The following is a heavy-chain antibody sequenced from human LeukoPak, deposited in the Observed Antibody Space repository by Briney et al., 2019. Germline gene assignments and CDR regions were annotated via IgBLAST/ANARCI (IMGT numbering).Heavy chain of an antibody. CDR1: GGSFSEYF. D-gene: IGHD3-3*01. Sequence: SETLSLTCAVYGGSFSEYFWTWIRQPPGRGLEWIGEINYSGSTNYNPSLKSRVTISVDTSKNQFSLKLSAVTAADTAVYYCARGLGRFILRFLEWPPGDAWGKGTTVTVSS. CDR2: INYSGST. J-gene: IGHJ6*04. V-gene: IGHV4-34*01. CDR3: ARGLGRFILRFLEWPPGDA.